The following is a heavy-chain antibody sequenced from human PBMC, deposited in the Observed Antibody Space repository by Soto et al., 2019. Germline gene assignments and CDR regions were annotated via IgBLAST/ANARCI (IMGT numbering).Heavy chain of an antibody. CDR3: AKEAAALVSPPNTYYYGMDV. J-gene: IGHJ6*02. D-gene: IGHD6-13*01. Sequence: QVQLVESGGGVVQPGRSLRLSCAASGFTFSSYGMHWVRQAPGKGLEWVAVISYDGSNKYYADSVKGRFTISRDNSKNTLYLQMNSLRAEDTAVYYCAKEAAALVSPPNTYYYGMDVWGQGTTVTVSS. CDR1: GFTFSSYG. V-gene: IGHV3-30*18. CDR2: ISYDGSNK.